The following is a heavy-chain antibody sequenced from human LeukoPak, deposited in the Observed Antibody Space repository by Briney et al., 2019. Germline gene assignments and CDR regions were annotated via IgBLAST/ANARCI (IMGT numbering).Heavy chain of an antibody. CDR2: INPNTGGT. V-gene: IGHV1-2*02. D-gene: IGHD3-3*01. CDR3: ARPRGVLGITIFGVDPTGGSWFDP. Sequence: ASVNVSCKASGYTFTGSYMHWVRQAPGQGLEWMVWINPNTGGTNYAQKFQGRVTMTRDTSISTAYMELSRLRSDDTAVYYCARPRGVLGITIFGVDPTGGSWFDPWGQGTLVTVSS. J-gene: IGHJ5*02. CDR1: GYTFTGSY.